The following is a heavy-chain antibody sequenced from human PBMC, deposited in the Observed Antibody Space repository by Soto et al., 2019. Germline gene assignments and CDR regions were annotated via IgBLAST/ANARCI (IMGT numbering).Heavy chain of an antibody. J-gene: IGHJ4*02. CDR1: GFTFSSYA. D-gene: IGHD5-18*01. V-gene: IGHV3-23*01. CDR2: ISGSGCST. Sequence: EVQLLESGGGLVQPGGSLRLSCAASGFTFSSYAMSWVRQAPGKGLEWVSAISGSGCSTYYADSVKGRFTISSDNSKNTLYFQMKRLRAEDTAVYYCAKWLLDTAMVRGSFGYWGQGTLVTFSS. CDR3: AKWLLDTAMVRGSFGY.